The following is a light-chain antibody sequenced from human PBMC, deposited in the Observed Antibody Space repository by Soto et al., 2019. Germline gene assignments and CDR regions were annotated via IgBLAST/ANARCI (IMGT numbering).Light chain of an antibody. J-gene: IGKJ1*01. V-gene: IGKV3-15*01. CDR2: GAS. CDR3: QQYHDWPPWT. CDR1: QSVSSN. Sequence: ETVMTQSPATLSVSPGERATLSCRASQSVSSNLAWYQQKPGQAPRLLIYGASTRATGIPTRFSGRGSGTEFTLTISRLQSDDFALYYCQQYHDWPPWTFGQGTTVDVK.